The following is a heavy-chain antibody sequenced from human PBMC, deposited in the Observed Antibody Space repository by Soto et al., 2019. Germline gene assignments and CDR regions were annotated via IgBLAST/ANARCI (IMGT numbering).Heavy chain of an antibody. J-gene: IGHJ6*02. CDR2: ISGSGVST. Sequence: GGSLRLSCAASGVTFSSYVMNWVRQAPGKGLEWVSAISGSGVSTYYADSVKGRFIISRDNSKNTLYLQMNSLRAEDTAAYYCAKDKESKVVRYFYGLDVWGQGTTVTVSS. CDR1: GVTFSSYV. CDR3: AKDKESKVVRYFYGLDV. D-gene: IGHD2-2*01. V-gene: IGHV3-23*01.